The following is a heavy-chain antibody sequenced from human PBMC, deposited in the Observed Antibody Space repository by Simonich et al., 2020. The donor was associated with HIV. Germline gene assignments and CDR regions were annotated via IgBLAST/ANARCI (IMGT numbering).Heavy chain of an antibody. CDR1: GGSFSGYY. V-gene: IGHV4-34*01. CDR3: ARGGTGINFDY. Sequence: QVQLQQWGAGLLKPSETLSLTCAVYGGSFSGYYWNWIRQPPGKGLGWIGEINHSGSTNHNTSLKSRVTISVDTSKNQVSLKLSSVTAADTAVYYCARGGTGINFDYWGQGTLVTVSS. J-gene: IGHJ4*02. CDR2: INHSGST. D-gene: IGHD1-7*01.